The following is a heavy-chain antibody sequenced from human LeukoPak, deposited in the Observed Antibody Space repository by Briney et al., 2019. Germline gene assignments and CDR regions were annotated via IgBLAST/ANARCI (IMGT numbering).Heavy chain of an antibody. CDR1: GFTFSSYG. CDR2: ISYDGSNK. Sequence: GRSLRLSCAASGFTFSSYGMHWVRQAPGKGLEWVAVISYDGSNKYYADSVKGRFTISRDNSKNTLYLQMNSLRAEGTAVYYCAKPLDYDILTGNLFDYWGQGTLVTVSS. J-gene: IGHJ4*02. V-gene: IGHV3-30*18. CDR3: AKPLDYDILTGNLFDY. D-gene: IGHD3-9*01.